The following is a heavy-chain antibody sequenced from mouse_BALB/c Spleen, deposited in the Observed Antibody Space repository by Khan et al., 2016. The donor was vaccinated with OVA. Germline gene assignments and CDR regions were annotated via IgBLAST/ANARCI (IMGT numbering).Heavy chain of an antibody. CDR2: ISTYYGDV. V-gene: IGHV1S137*01. CDR3: AGGSGEYRFAY. J-gene: IGHJ3*01. Sequence: QIQLVQSGTELVRPGVSVKISCKGSGYTFTDFAMHWVKQSHAKSLEWIGVISTYYGDVTYNQKFKGKVTMTVDKSSSTAYMELARLTSEDSAIYYCAGGSGEYRFAYWGQGTLVTVSA. D-gene: IGHD1-1*02. CDR1: GYTFTDFA.